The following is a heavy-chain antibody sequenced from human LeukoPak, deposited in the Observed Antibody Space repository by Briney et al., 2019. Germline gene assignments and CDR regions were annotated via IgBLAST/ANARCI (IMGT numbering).Heavy chain of an antibody. CDR1: GFTFSSYE. D-gene: IGHD3-3*01. Sequence: GGSLRLSCAASGFTFSSYEMNWVRQAPGKGLEWVSYISGSGRTIYYADSVKGRFTISRDNAKNSLYLQMNSLRAEDTAVHYCARVRFNYYYMDVWGKGTTVAVSS. CDR2: ISGSGRTI. J-gene: IGHJ6*03. V-gene: IGHV3-48*03. CDR3: ARVRFNYYYMDV.